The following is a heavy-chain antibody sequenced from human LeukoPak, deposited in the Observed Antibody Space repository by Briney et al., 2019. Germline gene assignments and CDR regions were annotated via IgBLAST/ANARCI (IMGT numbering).Heavy chain of an antibody. CDR2: ISYDGSNK. Sequence: PGGSLRLSCAASGFTFSSYAMHWVRQAPGKGLEWVAVISYDGSNKYYADSVKGRFTTSRDNSKNTLYLQMNSLRAEDTAVYYCARGDYGGNRGYLDYWGQGTLVTVSS. CDR1: GFTFSSYA. D-gene: IGHD4-23*01. J-gene: IGHJ4*02. V-gene: IGHV3-30-3*01. CDR3: ARGDYGGNRGYLDY.